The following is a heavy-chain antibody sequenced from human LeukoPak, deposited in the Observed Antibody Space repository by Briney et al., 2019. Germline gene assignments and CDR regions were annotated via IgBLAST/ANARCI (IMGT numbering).Heavy chain of an antibody. CDR2: ISWNSGSI. Sequence: PGRSLRLSCAASGFTFDDYAMHWVRQAPGKGLEWVSGISWNSGSIGYADSVKGRFTISRDNAKNSLYLQMNSLRAEDMALYYCAKGLYYYDSSGLIDYWGQGTLVTVSS. CDR3: AKGLYYYDSSGLIDY. CDR1: GFTFDDYA. J-gene: IGHJ4*02. D-gene: IGHD3-22*01. V-gene: IGHV3-9*03.